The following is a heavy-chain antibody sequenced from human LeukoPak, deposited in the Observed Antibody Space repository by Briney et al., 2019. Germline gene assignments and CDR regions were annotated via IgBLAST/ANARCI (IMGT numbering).Heavy chain of an antibody. CDR2: IYSGGST. V-gene: IGHV3-66*01. CDR1: GFTFITYA. CDR3: ARNGITMVRGVITAGWFDP. J-gene: IGHJ5*02. D-gene: IGHD3-10*01. Sequence: PGGSLRLSCAASGFTFITYAMHWVRQAPGKGLEWVSVIYSGGSTYYADSVKGRFTISRDNSKNTLYLQMNSLRAEDTAVYYCARNGITMVRGVITAGWFDPWGQGTLVTVSS.